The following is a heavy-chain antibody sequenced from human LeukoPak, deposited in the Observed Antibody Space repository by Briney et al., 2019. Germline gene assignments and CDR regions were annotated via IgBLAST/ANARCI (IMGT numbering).Heavy chain of an antibody. CDR2: IASDGSST. D-gene: IGHD2-2*01. CDR3: VSFYETY. V-gene: IGHV3-74*01. CDR1: GFTFSSYW. Sequence: GGSLRLSCAASGFTFSSYWMNWVRQAPGKGLVWVSRIASDGSSTTYADSVKGRFTISKDNAKNTVYLQMNNLRAEDTAVYYCVSFYETYWGRGTLVTVSS. J-gene: IGHJ4*02.